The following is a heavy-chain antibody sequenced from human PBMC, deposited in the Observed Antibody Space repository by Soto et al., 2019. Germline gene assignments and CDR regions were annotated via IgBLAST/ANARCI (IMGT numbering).Heavy chain of an antibody. CDR3: ARASIAAAGYYFDY. J-gene: IGHJ4*02. CDR1: GFTVSSNY. V-gene: IGHV3-66*01. D-gene: IGHD6-13*01. CDR2: IYSGGST. Sequence: EVRLVESGGGLVQPGGSLRLSCAASGFTVSSNYMSWVRQAPGKGLEWVSVIYSGGSTYYADSVKGRFTISRDNSKNTLYLQMNSLRAEDTAVYYCARASIAAAGYYFDYWGQGTLVTVSS.